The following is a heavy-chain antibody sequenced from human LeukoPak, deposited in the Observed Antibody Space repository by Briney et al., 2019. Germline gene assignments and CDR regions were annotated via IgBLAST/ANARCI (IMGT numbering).Heavy chain of an antibody. J-gene: IGHJ4*02. Sequence: ASVKVSCKASGYTFTGYDINWVRQATGQGLEWMGWMNPNSGNTGYAQKFQGRVTMTRNTSISTAYVELSSLRSEDTAVYYCARVLARHTATGGYWGQGTLVTVSS. V-gene: IGHV1-8*01. CDR3: ARVLARHTATGGY. CDR1: GYTFTGYD. D-gene: IGHD3-3*01. CDR2: MNPNSGNT.